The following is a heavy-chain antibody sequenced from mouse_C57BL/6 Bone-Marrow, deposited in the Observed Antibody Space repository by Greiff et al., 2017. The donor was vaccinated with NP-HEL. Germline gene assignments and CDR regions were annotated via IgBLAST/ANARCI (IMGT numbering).Heavy chain of an antibody. J-gene: IGHJ2*01. Sequence: VQLQQSGAELVKPGASVKLSCKASGYTFTSYWMHWVKQRPGQGLEWIGMIHPNSGSTNYNEKFKSKATLTVDKSSSTAYMQLSSLTSEDSAVYYCARGRITTVVATFDYWGQGTTLTVSS. CDR1: GYTFTSYW. D-gene: IGHD1-1*01. CDR2: IHPNSGST. CDR3: ARGRITTVVATFDY. V-gene: IGHV1-64*01.